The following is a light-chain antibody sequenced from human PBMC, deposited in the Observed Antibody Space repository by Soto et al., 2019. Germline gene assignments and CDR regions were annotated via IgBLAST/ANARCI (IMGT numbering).Light chain of an antibody. CDR2: DVS. V-gene: IGKV3-20*01. CDR3: HPYGSSRT. Sequence: EIVLTQSPGTLSLSPGERATLSCRASQSVSSNYLAWYQHKPGQAPRLLIYDVSSRATGTPDRFSGSGSGTDFTLTVSRLEPEDFAVYYCHPYGSSRTFGQGTKVDIK. CDR1: QSVSSNY. J-gene: IGKJ1*01.